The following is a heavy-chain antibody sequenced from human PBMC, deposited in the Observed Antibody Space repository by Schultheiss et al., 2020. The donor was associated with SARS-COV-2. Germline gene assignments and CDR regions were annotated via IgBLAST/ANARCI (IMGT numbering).Heavy chain of an antibody. CDR2: ISGSGGST. D-gene: IGHD1-26*01. CDR3: VKGGVGATTHFDY. V-gene: IGHV3-23*01. Sequence: GESLKISCAASGFTVSSNYMSWVRQAPGKGLEWVSAISGSGGSTYYADSVKGRFTISRDNAKNTLYLQMNSLRAEDTAVYYCVKGGVGATTHFDYWGQGTLVTVSS. CDR1: GFTVSSNY. J-gene: IGHJ4*02.